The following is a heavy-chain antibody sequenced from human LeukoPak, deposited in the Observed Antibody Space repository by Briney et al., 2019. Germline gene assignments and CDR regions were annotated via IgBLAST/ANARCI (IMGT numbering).Heavy chain of an antibody. CDR3: ARDVVVVPAAIHYGMDV. D-gene: IGHD2-2*01. J-gene: IGHJ6*02. CDR2: IHPSGRL. Sequence: SQTLSLTCTVSGASFSSGDQYWNWIRQSPGKGLEWIGSIHPSGRLYNNPSLKSRVTISVDTSKNQFSLNLSSVTAADTGVYYCARDVVVVPAAIHYGMDVWGQGTTVTVSS. V-gene: IGHV4-31*03. CDR1: GASFSSGDQY.